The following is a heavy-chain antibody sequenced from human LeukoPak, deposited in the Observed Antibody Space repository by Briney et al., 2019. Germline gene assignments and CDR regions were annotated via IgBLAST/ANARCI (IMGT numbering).Heavy chain of an antibody. CDR1: GYTFTSYW. J-gene: IGHJ4*02. CDR2: IYPGDSDT. D-gene: IGHD1-26*01. V-gene: IGHV5-51*01. Sequence: GESLKISCKGSGYTFTSYWIGWVRQMPGKGLEWMAIIYPGDSDTRYSPSFQGQVTISADKSISTAYLQWSSLKASDTAMYYCARSSGSNYCGVDYWGQGTLVTVSS. CDR3: ARSSGSNYCGVDY.